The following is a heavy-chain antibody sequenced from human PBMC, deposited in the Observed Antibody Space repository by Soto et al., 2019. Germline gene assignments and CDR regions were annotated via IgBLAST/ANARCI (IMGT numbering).Heavy chain of an antibody. Sequence: SETLSLTCAVYGGSFSGYYWSWIRQPPGKGLEWIGEINHSGSTNYNPSLKSRVTISVDTSKNQFSLKLSSVTAADTAVYYCARSIWPQDDSYRGIYFDYWGQGTLVTVSS. CDR1: GGSFSGYY. CDR2: INHSGST. D-gene: IGHD3-3*02. V-gene: IGHV4-34*01. CDR3: ARSIWPQDDSYRGIYFDY. J-gene: IGHJ4*02.